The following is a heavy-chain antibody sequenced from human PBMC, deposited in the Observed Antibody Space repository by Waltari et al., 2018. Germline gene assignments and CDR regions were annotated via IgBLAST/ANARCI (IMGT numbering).Heavy chain of an antibody. Sequence: QLQLQESGPGLVKPSATLSLICTVSGASLGGAYYWDWLRQSPGTGLEWMGDVSSGGNTNYNPSLKGRVTISTDTSKNQFSLRLRSVTAADTAVYYCARHRGVHTGFPGLDPWGQGTLVTVSS. CDR2: VSSGGNT. CDR3: ARHRGVHTGFPGLDP. CDR1: GASLGGAYY. D-gene: IGHD3-10*01. J-gene: IGHJ5*02. V-gene: IGHV4-39*01.